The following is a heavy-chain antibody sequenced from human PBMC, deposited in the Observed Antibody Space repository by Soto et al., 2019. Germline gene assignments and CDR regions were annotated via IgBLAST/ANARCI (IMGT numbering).Heavy chain of an antibody. J-gene: IGHJ4*02. V-gene: IGHV1-8*01. D-gene: IGHD2-21*02. CDR3: SRGCRSGLDY. CDR2: MQPSTGRT. Sequence: ASVKVSCKPSGYSFTSLDINWVRQTAGQGREGMGWMQPSTGRTGYAQKFQGRVTMTRDTSINTAYMELTTLTSDDTAFYYCSRGCRSGLDYWGQGTPVTVSS. CDR1: GYSFTSLD.